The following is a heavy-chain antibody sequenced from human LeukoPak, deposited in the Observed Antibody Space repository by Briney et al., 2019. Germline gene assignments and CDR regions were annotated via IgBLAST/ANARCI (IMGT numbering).Heavy chain of an antibody. J-gene: IGHJ6*02. CDR2: IYSGGST. CDR3: ARDREDIVVVPAAPYYSYGMDV. D-gene: IGHD2-2*01. Sequence: GGSLRLSCAASGFTFSSYAMHWVRQAPGKGLEWVSVIYSGGSTYYADSVKGRFTISRDNSKNTLYLQMNSLRAEDTAVYYCARDREDIVVVPAAPYYSYGMDVGGQGPTVTV. V-gene: IGHV3-53*01. CDR1: GFTFSSYA.